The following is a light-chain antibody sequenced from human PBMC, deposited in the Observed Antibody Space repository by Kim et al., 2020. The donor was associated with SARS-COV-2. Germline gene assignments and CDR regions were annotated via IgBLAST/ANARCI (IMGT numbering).Light chain of an antibody. CDR3: QQYGSSPT. CDR2: GAS. CDR1: QSVSSSY. Sequence: LAPGERATLSCRASQSVSSSYLAWYQQKPGQAPRLLIYGASSRATGIPDRFSGSGSGTDFTLTISRLEPEDFAVYYCQQYGSSPTFGGGTKVDIK. J-gene: IGKJ4*01. V-gene: IGKV3-20*01.